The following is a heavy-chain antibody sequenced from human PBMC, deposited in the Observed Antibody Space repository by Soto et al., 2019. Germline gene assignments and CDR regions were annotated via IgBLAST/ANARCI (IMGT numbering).Heavy chain of an antibody. CDR2: IRSKANSYAT. J-gene: IGHJ4*02. V-gene: IGHV3-73*01. D-gene: IGHD6-13*01. CDR1: GFTFSGSA. CDR3: TSPIAAAGTNLGY. Sequence: EVQLVESGGGLVQPGGSLKLSCAASGFTFSGSAMHWVRQASGKGLEWVGRIRSKANSYATAYAASVKGRFTISRDDSKNTAYLQMNSLKTEDTAVYYCTSPIAAAGTNLGYWGQGTLVTVSS.